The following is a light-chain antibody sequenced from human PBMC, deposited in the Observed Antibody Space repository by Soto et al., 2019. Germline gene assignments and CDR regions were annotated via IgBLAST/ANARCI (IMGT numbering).Light chain of an antibody. CDR1: QSVSSNY. V-gene: IGKV3-20*01. CDR3: QQYGRSPLT. J-gene: IGKJ4*01. CDR2: GAS. Sequence: EIVLTQSPGTLSLSPGERATLSCRASQSVSSNYLAWYQQKPGQAPRFLIYGASSRATGIPDRFSGSGSGTDFTLTISRLEPEDFAVYYCQQYGRSPLTFGGGTKVEIK.